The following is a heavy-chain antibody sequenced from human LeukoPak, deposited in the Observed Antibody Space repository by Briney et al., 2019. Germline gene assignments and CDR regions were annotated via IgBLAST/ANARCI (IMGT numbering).Heavy chain of an antibody. CDR1: GYSISSGYY. V-gene: IGHV4-38-2*02. CDR2: IYHSGST. D-gene: IGHD5-12*01. Sequence: SETLSLTCTVSGYSISSGYYWGWVRQPPGKGLEWIGSIYHSGSTYYNPSLKSRVTISVDTSKNQFSLKLSSVTAADTAVYYCARDSRGYVPNFDYWGQGTLVTVSS. CDR3: ARDSRGYVPNFDY. J-gene: IGHJ4*02.